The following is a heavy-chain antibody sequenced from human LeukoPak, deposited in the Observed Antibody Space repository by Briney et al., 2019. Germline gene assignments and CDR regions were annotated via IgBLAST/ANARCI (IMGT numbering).Heavy chain of an antibody. Sequence: SETLSLTCTVSGGSINSGDYYWSWIRQPAGKELEWIGHIYYSGSTIYNPSLKSRVTISVDTSKNQFSLKMSSMTAADTALYYCARIIIVGPTRWFDPWGQGTLVTVSS. D-gene: IGHD1-26*01. CDR1: GGSINSGDYY. V-gene: IGHV4-61*09. J-gene: IGHJ5*02. CDR2: IYYSGST. CDR3: ARIIIVGPTRWFDP.